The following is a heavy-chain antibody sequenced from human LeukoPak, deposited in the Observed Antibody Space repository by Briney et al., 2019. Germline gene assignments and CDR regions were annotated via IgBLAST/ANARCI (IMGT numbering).Heavy chain of an antibody. CDR2: INPNSGGT. J-gene: IGHJ4*02. CDR3: ATGSPEVLRYFDWLPRPHPYYFDY. D-gene: IGHD3-9*01. Sequence: ASVKVSCKASGYTFTGYYMHWVRQAPGQGLEWMGWINPNSGGTNYAQKFQGRVTMTRDTSISTAYMELSRLRSDDTAVYYCATGSPEVLRYFDWLPRPHPYYFDYWGQGTLVTVSS. V-gene: IGHV1-2*02. CDR1: GYTFTGYY.